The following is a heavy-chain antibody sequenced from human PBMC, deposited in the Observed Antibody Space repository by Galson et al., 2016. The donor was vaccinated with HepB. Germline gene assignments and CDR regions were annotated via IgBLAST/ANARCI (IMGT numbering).Heavy chain of an antibody. CDR3: AREAPHSNYVCDY. Sequence: SVKVSCKASGYTFSNYGISWVRQAPGQGLDWMGWISPYNANTKFGSKFHGRVTMTTDTSTSTAYMELSNLRSDDTAVYYCAREAPHSNYVCDYWGQGTLVTVSS. CDR1: GYTFSNYG. CDR2: ISPYNANT. J-gene: IGHJ4*02. D-gene: IGHD4-11*01. V-gene: IGHV1-18*01.